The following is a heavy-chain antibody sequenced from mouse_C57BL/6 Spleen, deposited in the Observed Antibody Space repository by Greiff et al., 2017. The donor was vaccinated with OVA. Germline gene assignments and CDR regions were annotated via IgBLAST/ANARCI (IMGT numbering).Heavy chain of an antibody. CDR3: ARDLRYYFDY. D-gene: IGHD1-1*01. CDR1: GYTFTSYW. V-gene: IGHV1-61*01. Sequence: VQLQQSGAELVRPGSSVKLSCKASGYTFTSYWMDWVKQRPGQGLEWIGNIYPSDSETHYNQKFKDKATLTVDKSSSTAYMQLSSLTSEDSAVYYCARDLRYYFDYWGQGTTLTVSS. J-gene: IGHJ2*01. CDR2: IYPSDSET.